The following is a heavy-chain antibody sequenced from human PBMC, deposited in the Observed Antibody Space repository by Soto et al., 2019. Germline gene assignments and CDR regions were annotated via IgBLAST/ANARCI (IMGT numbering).Heavy chain of an antibody. V-gene: IGHV1-69*01. J-gene: IGHJ6*02. CDR2: IIPIFGTA. D-gene: IGHD3-10*01. CDR3: AHSITMVRGVIVGPGPIYYYYYGMDV. Sequence: QVQLVQSGAEVKKPGSSVKVSCKASGGTFSSYAISWVRQAPGQGLEWMGGIIPIFGTANYAQKFQGRVTITADESTSTAYMEMSSLRAEDTAVYYCAHSITMVRGVIVGPGPIYYYYYGMDVWGQGTTVTVSS. CDR1: GGTFSSYA.